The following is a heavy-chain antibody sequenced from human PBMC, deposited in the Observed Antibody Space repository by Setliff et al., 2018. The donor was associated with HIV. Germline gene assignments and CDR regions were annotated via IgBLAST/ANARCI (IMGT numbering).Heavy chain of an antibody. CDR1: GGSISGHY. CDR2: IYSSVST. J-gene: IGHJ4*02. V-gene: IGHV4-4*09. CDR3: ARHSPSDY. Sequence: PSETLSLTCTVSGGSISGHYWRWIRQPPGSGLEWIGYIYSSVSTNFNPPLQSRVTISVDTSKNQFSLKLSSVTAADTAVYYCARHSPSDYWGQGTLVTVSS.